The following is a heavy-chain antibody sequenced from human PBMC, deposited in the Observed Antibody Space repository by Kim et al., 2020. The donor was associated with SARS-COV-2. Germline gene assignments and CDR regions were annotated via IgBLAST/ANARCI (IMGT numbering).Heavy chain of an antibody. D-gene: IGHD3-16*01. J-gene: IGHJ4*02. CDR2: KSSTK. Sequence: KSSTKYHADYGKGRFNISRDNAKNSLYLQMNSLGAEDTGVYYCAVGGGDYWGQGTLVTVSS. V-gene: IGHV3-48*01. CDR3: AVGGGDY.